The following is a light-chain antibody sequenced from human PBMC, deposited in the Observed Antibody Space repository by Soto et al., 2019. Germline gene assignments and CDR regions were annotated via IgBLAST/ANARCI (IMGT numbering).Light chain of an antibody. CDR1: QSVSSSY. Sequence: EIVLTQSPGTLSLSPGERATLSCSASQSVSSSYLAWYQQKPGQAPRLLIYGASSRANGIPDRFSGSGSGTDFTLTISRLEPEDLAVYDCQQYGYSPTWTFGQGTKVDIK. V-gene: IGKV3-20*01. CDR2: GAS. J-gene: IGKJ1*01. CDR3: QQYGYSPTWT.